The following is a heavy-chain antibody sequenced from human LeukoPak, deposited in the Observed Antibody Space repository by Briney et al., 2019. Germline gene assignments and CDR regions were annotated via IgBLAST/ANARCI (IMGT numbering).Heavy chain of an antibody. J-gene: IGHJ4*02. CDR1: GFTFSSYW. Sequence: PGGSLRLSCAASGFTFSSYWMSWVRQAPGKGLEWVANIKQDGSEKYYVDSVKGRFTISRDNAKNSLYLQMNSLRAEDTAVYYCAREGYSYKPGPAIDYWGQGTLVTVSS. D-gene: IGHD5-18*01. V-gene: IGHV3-7*01. CDR3: AREGYSYKPGPAIDY. CDR2: IKQDGSEK.